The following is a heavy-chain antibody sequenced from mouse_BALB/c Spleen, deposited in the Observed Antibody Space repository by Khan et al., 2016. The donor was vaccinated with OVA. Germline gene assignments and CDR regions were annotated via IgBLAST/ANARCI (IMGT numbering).Heavy chain of an antibody. D-gene: IGHD4-1*01. J-gene: IGHJ2*01. CDR2: IDPANDNS. V-gene: IGHV14-3*02. Sequence: VQLQQSGAELVKPGASVKLSCTASGFNIKDTHMHWVKQRPEQGLEWIGRIDPANDNSKYDPRFQGKATITADTSSNTAYLHLSSLTSEDTAVYYCAPAGTGDYFDYWGHGTTLTVSS. CDR3: APAGTGDYFDY. CDR1: GFNIKDTH.